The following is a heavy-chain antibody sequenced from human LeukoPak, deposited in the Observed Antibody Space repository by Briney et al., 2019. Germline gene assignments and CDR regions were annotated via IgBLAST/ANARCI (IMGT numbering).Heavy chain of an antibody. CDR1: GGSISTYY. D-gene: IGHD5-12*01. CDR2: IYYTGST. CDR3: ARGMAVAYDYNWFDP. Sequence: SETLSLTCTLSGGSISTYYWSWVRQPPGKGLEWIGYIYYTGSTDYNPSLKSRVTMSVDTSKNQFSLKLSSVTAADTAVYFCARGMAVAYDYNWFDPWGQGTLVTVSS. V-gene: IGHV4-59*01. J-gene: IGHJ5*02.